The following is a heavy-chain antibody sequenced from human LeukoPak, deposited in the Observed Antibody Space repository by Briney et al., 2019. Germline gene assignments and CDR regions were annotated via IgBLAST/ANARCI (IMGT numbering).Heavy chain of an antibody. J-gene: IGHJ6*03. CDR3: ARGSSGSTYYYMDV. Sequence: GGSLTLSCTACGFTLSSYSMNWLRQATGKGLEGVTSISSSSSYIYYADSVKGRFTISRDDSKNTLYLQMNSLRAEDTAVYYCARGSSGSTYYYMDVWGKGTTVTVSS. D-gene: IGHD3-22*01. CDR2: ISSSSSYI. V-gene: IGHV3-21*04. CDR1: GFTLSSYS.